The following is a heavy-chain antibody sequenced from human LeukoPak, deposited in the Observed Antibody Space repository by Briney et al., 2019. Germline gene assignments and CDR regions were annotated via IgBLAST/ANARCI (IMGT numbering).Heavy chain of an antibody. CDR3: ARRAGAYSHPYDY. CDR1: GFTVSSNS. J-gene: IGHJ4*02. Sequence: GGSLRLSCTVSGFTVSSNSMSWVRQAPGKGLEWVSFIYSGDTHYSDSVKGRFTISRDNSKNTLYLQMNSLRAEDTAVYYCARRAGAYSHPYDYWGQGTLVTVSS. V-gene: IGHV3-53*01. CDR2: IYSGDT. D-gene: IGHD4/OR15-4a*01.